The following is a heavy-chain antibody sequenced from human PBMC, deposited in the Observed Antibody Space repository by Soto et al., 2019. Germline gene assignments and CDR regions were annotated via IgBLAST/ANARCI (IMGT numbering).Heavy chain of an antibody. D-gene: IGHD6-13*01. V-gene: IGHV3-23*01. J-gene: IGHJ1*01. CDR1: GFTFSSYA. CDR2: ISGSGGST. CDR3: AKAKDSSSWYPVYFQH. Sequence: PGGSLRLSCAASGFTFSSYAMSWFRQAPGKGLEWVSAISGSGGSTYYADSVKGRFTISRDNSKNTLYLQMNSLRAEDTAVYYCAKAKDSSSWYPVYFQHWGQGTLVTVSS.